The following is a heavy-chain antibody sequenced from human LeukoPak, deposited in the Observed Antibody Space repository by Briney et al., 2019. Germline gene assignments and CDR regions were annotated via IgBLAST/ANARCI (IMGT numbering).Heavy chain of an antibody. J-gene: IGHJ1*01. CDR3: ARSGIAVAGTQYFQH. D-gene: IGHD6-19*01. Sequence: SETLSLTCTVSGGYISSYYWSWIRQPPGKGLECIGYIYYSGSTNYNPSLKSRVTISVDTSKNQFSLKLSSVTAADTAVYYCARSGIAVAGTQYFQHWGQGTLVTVSS. CDR2: IYYSGST. CDR1: GGYISSYY. V-gene: IGHV4-59*01.